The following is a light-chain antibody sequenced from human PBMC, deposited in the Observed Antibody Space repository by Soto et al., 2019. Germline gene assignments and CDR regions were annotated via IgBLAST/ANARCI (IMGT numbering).Light chain of an antibody. CDR3: SSYTSSSTPV. V-gene: IGLV2-14*01. CDR2: EVS. CDR1: SSDVGGYNY. Sequence: QSALTQPASVSGPPGQSITISCTGTSSDVGGYNYVSWYQQHPGKAPKLMIYEVSNRPSGVSNRFSGSKSGNTASLTISGLQAEDEADYYCSSYTSSSTPVFGTGTKV. J-gene: IGLJ1*01.